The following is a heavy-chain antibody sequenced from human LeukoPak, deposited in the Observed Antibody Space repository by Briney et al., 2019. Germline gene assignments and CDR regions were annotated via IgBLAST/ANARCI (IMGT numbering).Heavy chain of an antibody. CDR2: ISGSGGST. J-gene: IGHJ6*02. CDR1: GFTFSSYS. CDR3: ARNNGMDV. Sequence: PGGSLRLSCAASGFTFSSYSMNWVRQAPGKGLEWVSAISGSGGSTNYADTVKGRFTISRDNSKNMLYLQMNSLRAEDTALYHCARNNGMDVWGQGTTVIVSS. V-gene: IGHV3-23*01.